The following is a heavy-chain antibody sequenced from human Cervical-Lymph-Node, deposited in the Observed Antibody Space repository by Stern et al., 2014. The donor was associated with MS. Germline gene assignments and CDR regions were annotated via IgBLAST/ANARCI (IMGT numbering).Heavy chain of an antibody. V-gene: IGHV1-2*02. D-gene: IGHD4-17*01. CDR2: INPNNGYT. CDR3: ARDLGTVTTPGDY. J-gene: IGHJ4*02. CDR1: GYTFTAYY. Sequence: QLVQSGAEVKKPGASVSVSCKASGYTFTAYYLHWVRQAPGQGLEWMGWINPNNGYTKYAQKFQGRVNMTRDTSISTVSMDLSSLTSDDTAIYYCARDLGTVTTPGDYWGQGTLVTVSS.